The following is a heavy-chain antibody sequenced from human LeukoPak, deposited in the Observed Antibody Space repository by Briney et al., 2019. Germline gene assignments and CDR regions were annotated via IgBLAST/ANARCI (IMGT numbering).Heavy chain of an antibody. CDR3: ARAVSGRFDY. D-gene: IGHD6-19*01. CDR2: IYYSGST. Sequence: LEWTVYIYYSGSTNYNPSLKSRVTISVDTSKNQFSLKLSSVTAADTAMYYCARAVSGRFDYWGQGTLVTVSS. J-gene: IGHJ4*02. V-gene: IGHV4-59*08.